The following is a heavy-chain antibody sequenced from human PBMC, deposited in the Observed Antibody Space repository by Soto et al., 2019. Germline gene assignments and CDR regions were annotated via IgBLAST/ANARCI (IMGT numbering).Heavy chain of an antibody. CDR2: ISAYNGNT. D-gene: IGHD2-2*01. J-gene: IGHJ3*02. CDR1: GYTFTSYG. Sequence: ASVKVSCKASGYTFTSYGISWVRQAPGEGLEWMGWISAYNGNTNYAQNRHARVTMTTNTSTSTAYMDLRSLRSDDTAVYYCAGYCSSSSCYVPLSVFDIWGQGTMVTVSS. V-gene: IGHV1-18*01. CDR3: AGYCSSSSCYVPLSVFDI.